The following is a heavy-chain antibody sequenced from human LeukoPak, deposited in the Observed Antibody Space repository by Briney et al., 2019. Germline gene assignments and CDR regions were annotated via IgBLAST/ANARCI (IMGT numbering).Heavy chain of an antibody. D-gene: IGHD5-18*01. CDR3: AKDIGIVKDTAMPGGFDY. Sequence: GGSLRLSCAASGFTFSSYAMSWVRQAPGKGLEWVSAISGSGGSTYYADSVKGRFTISRDNSKNSLYLQMNSLRTEDTALYYCAKDIGIVKDTAMPGGFDYWGQGTLVTVSS. CDR2: ISGSGGST. J-gene: IGHJ4*02. V-gene: IGHV3-43*02. CDR1: GFTFSSYA.